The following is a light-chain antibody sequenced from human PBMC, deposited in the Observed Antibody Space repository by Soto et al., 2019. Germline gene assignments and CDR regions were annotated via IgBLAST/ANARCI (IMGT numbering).Light chain of an antibody. Sequence: QSVLTQPPSASGTPGQTIAISCCGGSSNIGSHTVNWYQQLPGTAPRLLIYSNTQRPSGVPDRFSGSKSGTSASLAISGLQSEYEGDYYCAAWADSLNGVVFGGGTKLTVL. CDR1: SSNIGSHT. J-gene: IGLJ2*01. V-gene: IGLV1-44*01. CDR2: SNT. CDR3: AAWADSLNGVV.